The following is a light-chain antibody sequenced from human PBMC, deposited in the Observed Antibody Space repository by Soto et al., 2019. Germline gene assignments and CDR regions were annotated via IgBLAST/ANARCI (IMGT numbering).Light chain of an antibody. Sequence: QTVVTQPPSVSGAPGQRVTISCTGSTSNIGAGYDVRWYRHLPGTAPKLLIYGNFDRPSGVPDRFSGSKSGTSASLAISGLQAEDEADYYCQSYDSSLSVSIFGGGTKLTVL. V-gene: IGLV1-40*01. CDR1: TSNIGAGYD. CDR2: GNF. J-gene: IGLJ2*01. CDR3: QSYDSSLSVSI.